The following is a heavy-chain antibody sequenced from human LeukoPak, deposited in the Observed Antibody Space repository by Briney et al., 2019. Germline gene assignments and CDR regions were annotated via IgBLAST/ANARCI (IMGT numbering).Heavy chain of an antibody. CDR3: ASRSCYYYYYYGMDV. CDR1: GFTFSSYS. V-gene: IGHV3-21*01. Sequence: GGSLRLSCAASGFTFSSYSMNWVRQAPAKGLEWVSSISGSSSYIYYADSVKGRFTISRDNAKNSLYLQRNSLRAEDTAVYYCASRSCYYYYYYGMDVWGQGTTVTVSS. D-gene: IGHD3-22*01. CDR2: ISGSSSYI. J-gene: IGHJ6*02.